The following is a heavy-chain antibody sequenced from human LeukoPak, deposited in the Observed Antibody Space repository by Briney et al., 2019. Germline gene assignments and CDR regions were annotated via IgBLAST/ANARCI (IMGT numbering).Heavy chain of an antibody. V-gene: IGHV5-51*01. CDR1: GYSFTSYW. D-gene: IGHD6-13*01. CDR3: ARHLGPVAAAFDY. Sequence: GESLKISCKGSGYSFTSYWIGWMRQMPGKGLEWMGIIYPGDSDTRYSPSFQGQVTISADKSLSTAYLQWSSLKASDTAMYYCARHLGPVAAAFDYWGQGTLVTVSS. J-gene: IGHJ4*02. CDR2: IYPGDSDT.